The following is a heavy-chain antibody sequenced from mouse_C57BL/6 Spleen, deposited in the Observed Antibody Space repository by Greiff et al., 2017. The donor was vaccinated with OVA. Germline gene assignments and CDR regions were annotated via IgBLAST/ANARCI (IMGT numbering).Heavy chain of an antibody. Sequence: QVQLQQSGAELVRPGASVKMSCKASGYTFTSYTMHWVKQRPGQGLEWIGYINPSSGYTKYNQKFKDKATLTADKSSSTAYMQLSSLTSEDSAVYYCARDGSGSYAMDYWGQGTSVTVSS. CDR3: ARDGSGSYAMDY. V-gene: IGHV1-4*01. J-gene: IGHJ4*01. CDR1: GYTFTSYT. D-gene: IGHD1-1*01. CDR2: INPSSGYT.